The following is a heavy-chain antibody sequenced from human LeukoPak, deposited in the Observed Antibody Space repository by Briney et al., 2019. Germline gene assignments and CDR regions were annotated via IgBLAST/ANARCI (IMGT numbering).Heavy chain of an antibody. V-gene: IGHV4-30-4*08. CDR1: GGSISSGDYY. CDR2: IYYSGIT. CDR3: ARVGDIVVVPAAIPFDP. Sequence: SQTLSLXCTVSGGSISSGDYYWSWIRQPPGKGLEWIGYIYYSGITYYNPSLKSRVTISVDTSKNQFSLKLSSVTAADTAVYYCARVGDIVVVPAAIPFDPWGQGTLVTVSS. J-gene: IGHJ5*02. D-gene: IGHD2-2*01.